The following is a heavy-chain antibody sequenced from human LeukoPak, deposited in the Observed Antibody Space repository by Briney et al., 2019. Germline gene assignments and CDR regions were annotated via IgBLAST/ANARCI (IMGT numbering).Heavy chain of an antibody. CDR3: ARVNRGYCSGGSCYLLPFDI. CDR1: GGTFSSYA. J-gene: IGHJ3*02. CDR2: IIPIFGTA. Sequence: SVKVSCKASGGTFSSYAISWVRQAPGQGLEWMGGIIPIFGTANYAQKFQGRVTITTDESSSTAYMELSSLRSEDTAVYYCARVNRGYCSGGSCYLLPFDIWGQGTMVTVSS. D-gene: IGHD2-15*01. V-gene: IGHV1-69*05.